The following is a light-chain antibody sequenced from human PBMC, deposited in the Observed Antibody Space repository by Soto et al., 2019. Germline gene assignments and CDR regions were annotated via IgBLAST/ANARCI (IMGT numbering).Light chain of an antibody. Sequence: AIQLTQSPSSLSASVGDRLTITCRASHGISNALAWYQQKPGKAPKLLSYDASTLESGVPSRFSGSGSGTDFTLTIISLQPEDFATYYCQQFNNYPLTFGGGTKVEIK. V-gene: IGKV1D-13*01. CDR2: DAS. J-gene: IGKJ4*01. CDR1: HGISNA. CDR3: QQFNNYPLT.